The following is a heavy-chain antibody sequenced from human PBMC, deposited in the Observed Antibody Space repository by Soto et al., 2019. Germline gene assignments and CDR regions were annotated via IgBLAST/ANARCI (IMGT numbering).Heavy chain of an antibody. D-gene: IGHD3-3*01. Sequence: SETLSLTCTVSGGSISSGGYYWSWIRQHPGKGLEWIGYIYYSGSTYYNPSLKSRVIISVDTSNNQFSLKLSSVTAADTAVYYCARVDDFWSGYVDYWGQGTLVTVS. CDR3: ARVDDFWSGYVDY. CDR1: GGSISSGGYY. J-gene: IGHJ4*02. CDR2: IYYSGST. V-gene: IGHV4-31*03.